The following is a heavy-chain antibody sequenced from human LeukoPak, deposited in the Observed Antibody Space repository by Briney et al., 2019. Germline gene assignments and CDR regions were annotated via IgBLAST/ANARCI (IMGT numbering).Heavy chain of an antibody. CDR3: ARHYYYDSSGYPWYFDY. CDR2: IYYSGST. Sequence: SETLSLTCTVSGGSISSSSYYWGWIRQPPGKGLEWIVSIYYSGSTYYNPSLKSRVTISVDTSKNQFSLKLSSVTAADTAVYYCARHYYYDSSGYPWYFDYWGQGTLVTVSS. CDR1: GGSISSSSYY. V-gene: IGHV4-39*01. D-gene: IGHD3-22*01. J-gene: IGHJ4*02.